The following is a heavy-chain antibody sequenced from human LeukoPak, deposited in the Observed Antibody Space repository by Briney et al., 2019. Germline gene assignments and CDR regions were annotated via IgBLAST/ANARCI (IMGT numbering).Heavy chain of an antibody. D-gene: IGHD6-13*01. V-gene: IGHV4-38-2*02. CDR1: GYSISNGYY. CDR2: VSHRGST. Sequence: PSETLSLTCTVSGYSISNGYYWGWIRQSPGKGLEWVGSVSHRGSTYYNPSLRSRVTMSVDTSKSQLSLKVISVTAADTAVYYCARGVIAAGGNDFDYWGQGTLVTVSS. J-gene: IGHJ4*02. CDR3: ARGVIAAGGNDFDY.